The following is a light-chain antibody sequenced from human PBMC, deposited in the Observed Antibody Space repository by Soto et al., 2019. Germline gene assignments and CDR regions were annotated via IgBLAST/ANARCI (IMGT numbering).Light chain of an antibody. CDR2: KAS. J-gene: IGKJ1*01. V-gene: IGKV1-5*03. CDR1: QTIDSW. CDR3: QQYHIYSGT. Sequence: DIQMTQSPGALSASVGDGVTITFLASQTIDSWLAWYQQRPGKPPNLLIYKASTLASGVPSRFSGSGSGTAFTLTINSLQPDDFATYYCQQYHIYSGTFGQGTKVDIK.